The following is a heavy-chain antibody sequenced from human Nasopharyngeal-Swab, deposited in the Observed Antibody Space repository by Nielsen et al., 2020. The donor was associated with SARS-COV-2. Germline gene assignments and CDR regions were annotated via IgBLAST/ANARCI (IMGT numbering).Heavy chain of an antibody. CDR1: GYTLTELS. D-gene: IGHD4-17*01. V-gene: IGHV1-24*01. J-gene: IGHJ5*02. CDR3: ATGDPTVTTSNWFDP. Sequence: ASVKVSCKVSGYTLTELSMHWGRQAPGKGLEWMGGFDPEDGETIYAQKFQGRVTMTEDTSTDTAYMELSSLRSEDTAVYYCATGDPTVTTSNWFDPWGQGILVTVSS. CDR2: FDPEDGET.